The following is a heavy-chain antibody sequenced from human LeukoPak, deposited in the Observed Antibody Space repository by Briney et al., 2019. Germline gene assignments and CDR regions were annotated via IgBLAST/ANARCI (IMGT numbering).Heavy chain of an antibody. CDR3: ARGGYDFWSGSKXXFDP. CDR1: GGSISSYY. Sequence: SETLSLTCTVSGGSISSYYWSWIRQPPGKGLEWIGYIYYSGSTNYNPSLKSRVTISVDTSKNQFSLKLSSVTAADTAVYYCARGGYDFWSGSKXXFDPWGQGTLVTVSS. CDR2: IYYSGST. J-gene: IGHJ5*02. D-gene: IGHD3-3*01. V-gene: IGHV4-59*01.